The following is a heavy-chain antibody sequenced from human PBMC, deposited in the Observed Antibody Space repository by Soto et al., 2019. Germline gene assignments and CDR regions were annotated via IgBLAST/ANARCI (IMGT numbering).Heavy chain of an antibody. V-gene: IGHV1-24*01. CDR1: GYTLTELS. CDR3: VRYQVDIVATITDAFDI. Sequence: ASVKVSCKVSGYTLTELSMHWVRQAPGKGLEWMGGFDPEDGETIYAQKFQGRVTMTEDTSTDTAYMELSSLRSEDMVVYSCVRYQVDIVATITDAFDIWGQGTMVTVSS. J-gene: IGHJ3*02. CDR2: FDPEDGET. D-gene: IGHD5-12*01.